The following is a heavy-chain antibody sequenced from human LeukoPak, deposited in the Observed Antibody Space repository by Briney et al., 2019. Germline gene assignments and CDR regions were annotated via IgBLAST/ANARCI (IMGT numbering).Heavy chain of an antibody. CDR1: GGSISSNGYY. J-gene: IGHJ5*02. CDR2: IYYSGIT. Sequence: SETLSLTCTVSGGSISSNGYYWGWMRKSPGEGLEWIGNIYYSGITYYNASLKSRVTISVDTSKNQFSLKLNSVTAADTAVYYCARIYSSSWFLNWFDPRGQGTLATVSS. V-gene: IGHV4-39*07. D-gene: IGHD6-13*01. CDR3: ARIYSSSWFLNWFDP.